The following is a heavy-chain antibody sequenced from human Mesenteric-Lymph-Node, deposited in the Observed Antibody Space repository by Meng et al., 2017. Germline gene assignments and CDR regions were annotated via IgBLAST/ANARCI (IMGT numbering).Heavy chain of an antibody. CDR3: ARAEAIIYGSGSYYPFDY. Sequence: LVQSGVKVNKPGATGKVSCKASGHSSTSYYLHWVSQATGKGFEWMGWFNTNTGNPTYAQGFTGRFVFSLDTSVSTAYLQISSLKAEDTAVYYCARAEAIIYGSGSYYPFDYWGQGTLVTVSS. D-gene: IGHD3-10*01. CDR1: GHSSTSYY. V-gene: IGHV7-4-1*02. J-gene: IGHJ4*02. CDR2: FNTNTGNP.